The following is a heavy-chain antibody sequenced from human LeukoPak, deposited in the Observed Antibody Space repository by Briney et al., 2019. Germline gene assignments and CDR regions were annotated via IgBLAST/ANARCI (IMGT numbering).Heavy chain of an antibody. J-gene: IGHJ4*02. D-gene: IGHD2-15*01. Sequence: QPGGSLRLSCAASGFTFSSYAMHWVRQAPGKGLEWVAVISYDGSNKYYADSVKGRFTISRDNSKNTLYLQMNSLRAEDTAVYYCARDAGLEYCSGGSCSNGHFDYWGQGTLVTVSS. CDR3: ARDAGLEYCSGGSCSNGHFDY. CDR2: ISYDGSNK. V-gene: IGHV3-30-3*01. CDR1: GFTFSSYA.